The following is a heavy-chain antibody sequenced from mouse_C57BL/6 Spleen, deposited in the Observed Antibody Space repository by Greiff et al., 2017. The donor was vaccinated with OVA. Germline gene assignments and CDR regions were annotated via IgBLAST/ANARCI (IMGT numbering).Heavy chain of an antibody. D-gene: IGHD2-14*01. CDR2: IDPEDGAP. J-gene: IGHJ2*01. CDR3: NPYDFDY. Sequence: EVQLQQSGAELVRPGASVKLSCTASGFHFKDYYMHWVKQRPEQGLEWIGRIDPEDGAPEYAPKFQGKATLTADTSSNTAYLQLSSLTSEDTAVDYCNPYDFDYWGQGTTLTVSS. CDR1: GFHFKDYY. V-gene: IGHV14-1*01.